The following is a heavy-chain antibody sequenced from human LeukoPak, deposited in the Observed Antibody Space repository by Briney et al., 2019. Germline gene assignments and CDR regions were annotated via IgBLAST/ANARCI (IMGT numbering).Heavy chain of an antibody. CDR1: GFTFSSYG. CDR3: ARDGAYSASNI. V-gene: IGHV3-33*01. Sequence: PGGSLRLSCAASGFTFSSYGMHWVRQAPGKGLEWVAVIWYDGGNKYYADSVKGRFTISRDNSKNTLYLQMNSLRAEDTAVYYCARDGAYSASNIWGQGTMVAVSS. D-gene: IGHD6-13*01. J-gene: IGHJ3*02. CDR2: IWYDGGNK.